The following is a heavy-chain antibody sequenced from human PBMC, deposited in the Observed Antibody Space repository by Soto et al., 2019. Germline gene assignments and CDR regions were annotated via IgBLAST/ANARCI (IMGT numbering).Heavy chain of an antibody. CDR3: ARGSEYGDYRGAFDI. J-gene: IGHJ3*02. Sequence: QVQLQESGPGLVKPSQTLSLTCTVSGGSISSGDYYWSWIRQPPGQGLEWIGYIAYSGSTYDNPSLKRRVTLPVDTSNNQSSREPSSGTAADTVVYYCARGSEYGDYRGAFDIWGQGTMVTVSS. D-gene: IGHD4-17*01. CDR2: IAYSGST. CDR1: GGSISSGDYY. V-gene: IGHV4-30-4*01.